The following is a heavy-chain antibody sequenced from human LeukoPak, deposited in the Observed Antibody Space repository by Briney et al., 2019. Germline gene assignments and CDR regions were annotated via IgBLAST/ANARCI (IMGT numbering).Heavy chain of an antibody. J-gene: IGHJ4*02. V-gene: IGHV3-30*18. CDR1: GFTFSSYG. CDR2: ISYDGSNK. Sequence: GGSLRLSCAASGFTFSSYGMHWVRQAPGKGLEWVAVISYDGSNKYYADSVKGRFTISRDNSKNTLYLQMNSLRAEDTAVYYCAKDSSIVGATDYFDYWGQGTLVTVSS. D-gene: IGHD1-26*01. CDR3: AKDSSIVGATDYFDY.